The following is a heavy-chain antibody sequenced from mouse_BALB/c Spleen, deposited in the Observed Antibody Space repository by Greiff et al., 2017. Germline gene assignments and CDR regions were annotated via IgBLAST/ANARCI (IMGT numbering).Heavy chain of an antibody. Sequence: DVQLQESGPGLVKPSQSLSLTCTVTGYSITSDYAWNWIRQFPGNKLEWMGYISYSGSTSYNPSLKSRISITRDTSKNQFFLQLNSVTTEDTATYYCARVDYDYYYYAMDYWGQGTSVTVSS. CDR3: ARVDYDYYYYAMDY. D-gene: IGHD2-4*01. V-gene: IGHV3-2*02. J-gene: IGHJ4*01. CDR2: ISYSGST. CDR1: GYSITSDYA.